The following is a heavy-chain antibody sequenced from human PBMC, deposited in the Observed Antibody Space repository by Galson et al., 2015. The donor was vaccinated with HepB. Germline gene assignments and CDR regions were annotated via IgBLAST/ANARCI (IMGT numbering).Heavy chain of an antibody. Sequence: SLRLSCAASGFTFSSYAMNWVRQAPGKGLEWVSGIGVNDGSIYYANSVKGRFTIPRDNSKNTLYLQVNGLRVEDTAIYYCAKGRPERPPEHRGYDLPDYWGQGTLVTVSS. CDR2: IGVNDGSI. D-gene: IGHD5-12*01. CDR3: AKGRPERPPEHRGYDLPDY. CDR1: GFTFSSYA. V-gene: IGHV3-23*01. J-gene: IGHJ4*02.